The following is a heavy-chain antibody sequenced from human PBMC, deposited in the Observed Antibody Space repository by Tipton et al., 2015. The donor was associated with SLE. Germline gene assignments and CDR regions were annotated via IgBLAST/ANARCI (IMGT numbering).Heavy chain of an antibody. Sequence: TLSLTCTVSGGSISSYYWSWIWQPPGKGLEWIGYIYTSGSTNYNPPLKSRVTIAVDTSKNQFSLKLSSVTAADTAVYYCARSRYSSSWYDYWGQGTLVTVSS. D-gene: IGHD6-13*01. CDR2: IYTSGST. CDR3: ARSRYSSSWYDY. V-gene: IGHV4-4*08. CDR1: GGSISSYY. J-gene: IGHJ4*02.